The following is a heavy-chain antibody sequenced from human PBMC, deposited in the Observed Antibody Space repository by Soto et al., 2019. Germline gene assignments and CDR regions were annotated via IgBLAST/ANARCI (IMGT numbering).Heavy chain of an antibody. V-gene: IGHV3-30*18. D-gene: IGHD3-10*02. CDR3: GKDLGDYVTYYYGVDV. J-gene: IGHJ6*02. CDR1: GFTFKTHA. CDR2: IAYDGNEK. Sequence: QVQLVESGGGVVQPGTYLRLSCAASGFTFKTHAMHWVRQAPGKGLEWMAVIAYDGNEKFYADSVKGRFTISRDNSKNALYLQINTLRQEDTAVYYCGKDLGDYVTYYYGVDVWGQGTTGTVSS.